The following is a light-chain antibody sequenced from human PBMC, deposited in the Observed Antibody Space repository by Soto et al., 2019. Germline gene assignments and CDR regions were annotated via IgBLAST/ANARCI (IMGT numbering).Light chain of an antibody. J-gene: IGKJ4*01. CDR1: HDISTY. V-gene: IGKV1-9*01. CDR3: QQHNNWPLT. Sequence: DIQLTQSSSLLSASVGDRVTITCRASHDISTYLAWYQQKPGKAPKLLIYAASSLQSGVPSRFSGSGSGTQFTLTISSLQSEDFAVYYCQQHNNWPLTFGGGTKV. CDR2: AAS.